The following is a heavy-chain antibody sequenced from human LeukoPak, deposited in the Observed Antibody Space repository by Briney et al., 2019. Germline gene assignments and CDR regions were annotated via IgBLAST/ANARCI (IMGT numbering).Heavy chain of an antibody. CDR3: TAGPPYGIDV. V-gene: IGHV3-15*07. CDR2: IKRKSEGGTT. Sequence: GGSLRLSCAAAGFTFSNAWMNWVRQAPGKGLEWVGRIKRKSEGGTTDYAAPVKGRFTISRDDSKNTLYLQMNSLKTEDTAMYYCTAGPPYGIDVWGQGTTVTVSS. CDR1: GFTFSNAW. J-gene: IGHJ6*02.